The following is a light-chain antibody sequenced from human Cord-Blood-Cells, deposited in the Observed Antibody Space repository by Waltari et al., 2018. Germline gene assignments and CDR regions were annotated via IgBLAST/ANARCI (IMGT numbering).Light chain of an antibody. CDR1: QSVLYSSNNKNY. CDR2: WAS. J-gene: IGKJ2*03. Sequence: DIVMPQSPDSLAVSLGERATINCKSSQSVLYSSNNKNYLAWYQQKPGHPPKLLIYWASTRESGVPDRFSGSGSGTDFTLTISSLQAEDVAVYYCQQYYSTPYSFGQGTKLEIK. V-gene: IGKV4-1*01. CDR3: QQYYSTPYS.